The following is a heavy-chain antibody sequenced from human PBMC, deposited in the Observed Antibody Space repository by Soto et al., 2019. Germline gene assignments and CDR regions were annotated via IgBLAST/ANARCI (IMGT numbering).Heavy chain of an antibody. CDR2: ISSNGGST. Sequence: GGSLRLSCAASGFTFSSYAMHWVRQAPGKGLEYVSAISSNGGSTYYANSVKGRFTISRDNSKNTLYLQMGSLRAEDMAVYYCARGSGHYYDSLVINVIDYWGQGTLVTVSS. CDR1: GFTFSSYA. D-gene: IGHD3-22*01. CDR3: ARGSGHYYDSLVINVIDY. J-gene: IGHJ4*02. V-gene: IGHV3-64*01.